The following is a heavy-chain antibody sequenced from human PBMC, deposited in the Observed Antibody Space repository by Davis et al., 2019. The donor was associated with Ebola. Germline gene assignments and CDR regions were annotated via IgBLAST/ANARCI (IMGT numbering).Heavy chain of an antibody. J-gene: IGHJ4*02. V-gene: IGHV3-53*01. D-gene: IGHD6-6*01. CDR3: AREDRGSSFGY. CDR1: GFSVSSNY. CDR2: IYTGDST. Sequence: GESLKISCAASGFSVSSNYMSWVRQAPGKGLDWVSVIYTGDSTYYADSVKGRFTISRDDSKNTVYLHMNSLRAEDTAVYYCAREDRGSSFGYWGQGTRITVSS.